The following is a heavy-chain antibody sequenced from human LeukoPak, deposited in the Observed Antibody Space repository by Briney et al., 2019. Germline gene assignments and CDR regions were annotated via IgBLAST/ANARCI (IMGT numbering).Heavy chain of an antibody. Sequence: GGSLRLSCAASGFTFSSYGMHWVRQAPGKGLEWVAVISYDGSNNYYADSVKGRFTISRDNSKNTLYLQMNSLRAEDTAVYYCANDVTNGGNSDYWGQGTLVTVSS. D-gene: IGHD4-23*01. J-gene: IGHJ4*02. CDR3: ANDVTNGGNSDY. CDR1: GFTFSSYG. V-gene: IGHV3-30*18. CDR2: ISYDGSNN.